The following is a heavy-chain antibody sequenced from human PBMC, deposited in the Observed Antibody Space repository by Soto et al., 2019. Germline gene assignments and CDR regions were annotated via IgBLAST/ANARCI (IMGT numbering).Heavy chain of an antibody. V-gene: IGHV3-33*01. CDR3: ARDLWVTTGLDY. J-gene: IGHJ4*02. CDR1: GFTFSSYG. Sequence: QVQLVESGGGVVQPGRSLRLSCAASGFTFSSYGMHWVRQAPGKGLEWVADIWYDGSNKYYADSVKGRFTISRDNSKNSLYLQMTSLRAEDTAVYYCARDLWVTTGLDYWGQGTLVTVSS. D-gene: IGHD4-17*01. CDR2: IWYDGSNK.